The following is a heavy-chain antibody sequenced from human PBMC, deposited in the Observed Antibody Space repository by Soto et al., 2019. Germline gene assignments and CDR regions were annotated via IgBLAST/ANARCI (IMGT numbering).Heavy chain of an antibody. CDR2: IRSKAYGGTT. J-gene: IGHJ4*02. CDR3: TRASSGLLGYCRACYFDY. Sequence: PGGSLRLSCTASGFTFGDYAMSWFRQAPGKGLEWVGFIRSKAYGGTTEYAASVKGRFTISRDDSKSIAYLQMNSLKTEDTAVYYCTRASSGLLGYCRACYFDYWGQGTLVTVSS. V-gene: IGHV3-49*03. D-gene: IGHD2-15*01. CDR1: GFTFGDYA.